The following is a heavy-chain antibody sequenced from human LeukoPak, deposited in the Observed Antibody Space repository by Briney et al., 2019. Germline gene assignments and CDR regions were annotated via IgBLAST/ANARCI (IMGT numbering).Heavy chain of an antibody. CDR1: GFTFSDYY. J-gene: IGHJ4*02. Sequence: GGSLRLSCAASGFTFSDYYMSWIRQAPGKGLEWVSYISSSGSTIYYADSVKGRFTISRDNAKNSLYLQMNSLRAEDTAVYYCAKDGRRGYSYGYIDYWGQGTLVTVSS. V-gene: IGHV3-11*04. CDR2: ISSSGSTI. CDR3: AKDGRRGYSYGYIDY. D-gene: IGHD5-18*01.